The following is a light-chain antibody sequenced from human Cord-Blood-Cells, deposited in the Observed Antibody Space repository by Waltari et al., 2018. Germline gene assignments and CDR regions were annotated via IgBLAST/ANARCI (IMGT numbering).Light chain of an antibody. CDR1: QDISNY. CDR2: DAS. J-gene: IGKJ3*01. CDR3: QQYDNLPFT. Sequence: DIQMTQSPSSLSASVGDRVTITCQASQDISNYLNWYQQKPGKAPKLLIYDASNLETGVPSRISGSGAGTDFTFTISILQPEDIATYYCQQYDNLPFTFGPGTKVDIK. V-gene: IGKV1-33*01.